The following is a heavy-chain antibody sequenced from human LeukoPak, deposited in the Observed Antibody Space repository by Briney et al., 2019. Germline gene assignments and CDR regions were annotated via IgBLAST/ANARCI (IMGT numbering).Heavy chain of an antibody. J-gene: IGHJ4*02. CDR2: IWYDGSNK. V-gene: IGHV3-33*01. Sequence: PGGSLRLSCAASGFTFSSYGMHWVRQAPGKGLEWVAVIWYDGSNKYYADSVKGRFTISRDNSKNTLYLQMNSLRAEDTAVYYCARAKLRFLEWLPSDYWGQGTLVTVSS. CDR1: GFTFSSYG. D-gene: IGHD3-3*01. CDR3: ARAKLRFLEWLPSDY.